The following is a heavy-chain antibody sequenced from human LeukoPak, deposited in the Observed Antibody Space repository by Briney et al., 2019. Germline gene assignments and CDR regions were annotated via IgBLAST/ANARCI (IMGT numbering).Heavy chain of an antibody. D-gene: IGHD1-26*01. V-gene: IGHV3-21*01. CDR3: ARGGVYYYFYYMDV. CDR2: ISTSSSFI. Sequence: GGSLRLSCAASGFTFSDFTMNWARQAPGKGLEWVSSISTSSSFIYYADSMKGRFTISRDNTKNSLYLQVNSLRPEDTAVYYCARGGVYYYFYYMDVWGKGTTVTVSS. CDR1: GFTFSDFT. J-gene: IGHJ6*03.